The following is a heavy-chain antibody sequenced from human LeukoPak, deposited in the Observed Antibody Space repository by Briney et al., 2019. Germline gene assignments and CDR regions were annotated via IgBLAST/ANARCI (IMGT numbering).Heavy chain of an antibody. CDR3: ARSSEGRYYYDSSGFSYYYYYMDV. D-gene: IGHD3-22*01. J-gene: IGHJ6*03. CDR2: IYYSGST. V-gene: IGHV4-4*02. Sequence: PSGTLSLTCAVSGGSISSSNWWSWIRQPPGKGLEWIGEIYYSGSTYYNPSLRSRVTISVDTSKNQFSLKLSSVTAADTAVYYCARSSEGRYYYDSSGFSYYYYYMDVWGKGTTVTISS. CDR1: GGSISSSNW.